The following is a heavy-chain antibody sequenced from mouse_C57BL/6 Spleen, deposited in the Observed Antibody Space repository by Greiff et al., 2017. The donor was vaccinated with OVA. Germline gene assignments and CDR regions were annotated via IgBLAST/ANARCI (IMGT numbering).Heavy chain of an antibody. J-gene: IGHJ4*01. V-gene: IGHV1-22*01. Sequence: EVQLQESGPELVKPGASVKMSCKASGYTFTDYNMHWVKQSHGKSLEWIGYINPNNGGTSYNQKFKGKATLTVNKSSSTAYMELRSLTSEDSAVYYCARDRNGNHEGYAMDYWGQGTSVTVSS. CDR3: ARDRNGNHEGYAMDY. D-gene: IGHD2-1*01. CDR2: INPNNGGT. CDR1: GYTFTDYN.